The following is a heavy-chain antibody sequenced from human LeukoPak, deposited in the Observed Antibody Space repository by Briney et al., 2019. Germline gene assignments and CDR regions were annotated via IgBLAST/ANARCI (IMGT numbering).Heavy chain of an antibody. CDR2: ISGSGRTT. CDR3: ARVPGVVYADY. D-gene: IGHD2-8*02. Sequence: GGSLRLSYAASGFTFSSYAMSWVRQAPGEGLEWVSVISGSGRTTFYADSVKGRFTISGDNAKNSLYLQMNSLRAEDTAVYYCARVPGVVYADYWGQGALVTVSS. CDR1: GFTFSSYA. J-gene: IGHJ4*02. V-gene: IGHV3-23*01.